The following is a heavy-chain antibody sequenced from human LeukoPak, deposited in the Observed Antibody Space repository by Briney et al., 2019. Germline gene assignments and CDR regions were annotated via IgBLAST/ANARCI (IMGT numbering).Heavy chain of an antibody. CDR3: ARVYSSAWYYWFDP. D-gene: IGHD6-19*01. J-gene: IGHJ5*02. Sequence: PGGSLRLSCAASGFTFSSYEMNWVRQAPGKGLEWVSYISSSGSTIYYADSVKGRFTISRDNAKNSLYLQMNSLRAEDTAVYYCARVYSSAWYYWFDPGGQGTLVTVSS. V-gene: IGHV3-48*03. CDR1: GFTFSSYE. CDR2: ISSSGSTI.